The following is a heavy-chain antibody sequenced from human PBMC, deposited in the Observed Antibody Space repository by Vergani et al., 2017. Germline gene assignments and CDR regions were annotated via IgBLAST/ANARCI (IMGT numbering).Heavy chain of an antibody. V-gene: IGHV1-46*03. Sequence: QVQVVQSGAEVKKSGASVKVSCKTSGYTFSNYYMHWVRQAPGQGLEWMGIINPSGGHTNYAQKFQGRVTMTRDTYTSTVYMELCSLRSEDTAIYYCARGDYGILTGYRYWGQGTLVTVSA. CDR1: GYTFSNYY. D-gene: IGHD3-9*01. J-gene: IGHJ4*02. CDR3: ARGDYGILTGYRY. CDR2: INPSGGHT.